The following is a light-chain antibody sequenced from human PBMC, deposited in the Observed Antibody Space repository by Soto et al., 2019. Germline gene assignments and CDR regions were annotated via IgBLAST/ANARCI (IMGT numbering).Light chain of an antibody. Sequence: EIVMTQSPATLSVSPGERATLSCRASQSVSSNLAWYQQKPGQAPRLLIYVTSTRATGIPARFSGSRSGTDFTLTISTLQSEDFAVYYCQQYNKWPLTFGGGTKVEIK. CDR2: VTS. CDR3: QQYNKWPLT. V-gene: IGKV3-15*01. J-gene: IGKJ4*01. CDR1: QSVSSN.